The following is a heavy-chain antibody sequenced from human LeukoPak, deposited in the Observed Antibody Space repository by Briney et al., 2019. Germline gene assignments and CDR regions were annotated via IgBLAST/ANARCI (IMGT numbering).Heavy chain of an antibody. CDR2: VSGSGGST. CDR1: GFTFSSYA. D-gene: IGHD3-22*01. CDR3: AKDLGYYDSSGYYYGY. J-gene: IGHJ4*02. V-gene: IGHV3-23*01. Sequence: GGSLRLSCAASGFTFSSYAMSWVRQAPGKGLEWVSAVSGSGGSTYYADSVKGRFTISRDNSKNTLYLQMNSLRAEDTAVYYCAKDLGYYDSSGYYYGYWGQGTLVTVSS.